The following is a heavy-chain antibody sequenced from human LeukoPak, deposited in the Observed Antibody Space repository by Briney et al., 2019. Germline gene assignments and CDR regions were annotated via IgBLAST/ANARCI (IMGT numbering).Heavy chain of an antibody. CDR1: GFTFSDYY. CDR3: AKSGGVRFDP. CDR2: ISGRDGST. D-gene: IGHD3-16*01. V-gene: IGHV3-23*01. Sequence: GGSLRLSCAASGFTFSDYYMSWIRQAPGKGLEWVSAISGRDGSTYYAGSVKGRFTISRDNSKNTLYLQMNSLRGEDTAVYYCAKSGGVRFDPWGQGTLVTVSS. J-gene: IGHJ5*02.